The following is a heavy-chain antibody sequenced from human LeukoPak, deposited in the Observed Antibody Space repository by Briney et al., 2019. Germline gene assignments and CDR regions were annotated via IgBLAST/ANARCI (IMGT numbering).Heavy chain of an antibody. V-gene: IGHV4-34*01. Sequence: SETLSLTCAVYGGSFSGYYWSWIRQPPGKGLEWIGEINHSGSTNYNPSLKSRVTMSIDTSKNQFSLQLSSVTAADTAVYYCARGGDGYDYKGDYFDYWGQGTLVTVSS. CDR3: ARGGDGYDYKGDYFDY. CDR2: INHSGST. CDR1: GGSFSGYY. J-gene: IGHJ4*02. D-gene: IGHD5-24*01.